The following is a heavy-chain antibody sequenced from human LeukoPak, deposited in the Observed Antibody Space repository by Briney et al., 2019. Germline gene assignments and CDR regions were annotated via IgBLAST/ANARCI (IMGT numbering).Heavy chain of an antibody. D-gene: IGHD1-20*01. J-gene: IGHJ5*02. V-gene: IGHV1-69*13. CDR3: ARGGGYNWNLWINP. CDR2: IIPKIDTT. CDR1: GGTFSSYA. Sequence: SVKVSCKASGGTFSSYAISWVRQAPGQGLQWMGGIIPKIDTTNYAQQFQGRVTITADESTSTAYMELSSLRSEDTAVYYCARGGGYNWNLWINPWGQGTLVTVSS.